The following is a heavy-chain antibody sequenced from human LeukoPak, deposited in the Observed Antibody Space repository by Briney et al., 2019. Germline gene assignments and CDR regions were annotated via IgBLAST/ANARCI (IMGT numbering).Heavy chain of an antibody. CDR1: GFTFSSYS. J-gene: IGHJ4*02. CDR2: ISSSGSYI. V-gene: IGHV3-21*01. CDR3: ARLMNYDILTGYDY. D-gene: IGHD3-9*01. Sequence: PGGSLRLSCAASGFTFSSYSMNWVRQAPGKGLEWVSSISSSGSYIYYADSVKGRFTISRDNAKNSLYLQMNSLRAEDTAVYYCARLMNYDILTGYDYWGQGTLVTVSS.